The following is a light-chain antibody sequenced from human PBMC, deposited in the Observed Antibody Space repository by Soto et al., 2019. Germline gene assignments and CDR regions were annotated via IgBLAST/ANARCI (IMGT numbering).Light chain of an antibody. Sequence: VLTQSPGILSLSPGERATLSCRANESLSSGFLAWYQQRRGQAPRLLIYGASARATGIPDRFSGGGSETDFILTISRVEPEDFAMYYCQHYENSPITFGPGTRLEI. J-gene: IGKJ5*01. CDR2: GAS. CDR3: QHYENSPIT. V-gene: IGKV3-20*01. CDR1: ESLSSGF.